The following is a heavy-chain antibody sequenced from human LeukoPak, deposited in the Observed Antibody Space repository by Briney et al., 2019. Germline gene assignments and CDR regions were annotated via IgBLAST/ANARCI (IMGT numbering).Heavy chain of an antibody. Sequence: GGSLRLSCAASGFTISSYGMHWVRQAPGKGLEWVAVIWYDGSNKYYADSVKGRFTISRDNSKNTLYLQMNSLRAEDTAVYYCAREDYDILTGYFYGMDVWGQGTTVTVSS. CDR3: AREDYDILTGYFYGMDV. CDR1: GFTISSYG. CDR2: IWYDGSNK. D-gene: IGHD3-9*01. J-gene: IGHJ6*02. V-gene: IGHV3-33*01.